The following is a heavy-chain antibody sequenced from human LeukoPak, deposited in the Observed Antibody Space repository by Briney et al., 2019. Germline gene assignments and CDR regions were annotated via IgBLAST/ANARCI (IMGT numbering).Heavy chain of an antibody. V-gene: IGHV4-30-4*01. CDR2: IDYSGSI. J-gene: IGHJ4*02. D-gene: IGHD2-2*01. CDR1: GGSISSGDYH. Sequence: SETLSLTCTVSGGSISSGDYHWSWIRQPPGKGLEWIGYIDYSGSIYFNPSLKSRVTISVDTSKNQFSLKLNSVTAADTAIYYCARGPSVPAALPFDYWGQGTLVTVSS. CDR3: ARGPSVPAALPFDY.